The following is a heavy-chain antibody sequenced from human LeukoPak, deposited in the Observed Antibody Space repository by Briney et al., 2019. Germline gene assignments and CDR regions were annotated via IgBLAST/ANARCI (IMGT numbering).Heavy chain of an antibody. CDR1: GGSISSYY. CDR3: ARDYPITIFGVVIRTRVWFDP. Sequence: PSETLSLTCTVSGGSISSYYWSWIRQPAGKGLEWIGRIYTSGSTNYNPSLKSRVTMSVDTSKNQFSLKLSPVTAADTAVYYCARDYPITIFGVVIRTRVWFDPWGQGTLVTVSS. D-gene: IGHD3-3*01. J-gene: IGHJ5*02. V-gene: IGHV4-4*07. CDR2: IYTSGST.